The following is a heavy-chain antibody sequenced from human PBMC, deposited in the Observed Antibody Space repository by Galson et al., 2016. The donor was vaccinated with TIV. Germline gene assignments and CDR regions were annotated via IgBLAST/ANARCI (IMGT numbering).Heavy chain of an antibody. CDR1: YGSISSTTSY. Sequence: CTVSYGSISSTTSYWAWIRQPPGKGLEWIGSIYYSGSTDYNPSLKSRVTMSVDTSKNQFSLKLTSVAAADTAMYYCARERTPPGPDNDSWFDPWGPGILVIVSS. J-gene: IGHJ5*02. CDR2: IYYSGST. V-gene: IGHV4-39*07. D-gene: IGHD3-16*01. CDR3: ARERTPPGPDNDSWFDP.